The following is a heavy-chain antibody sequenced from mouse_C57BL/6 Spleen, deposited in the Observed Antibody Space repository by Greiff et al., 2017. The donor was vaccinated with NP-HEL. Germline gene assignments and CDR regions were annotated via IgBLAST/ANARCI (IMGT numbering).Heavy chain of an antibody. J-gene: IGHJ1*03. Sequence: QVQLQQPGAELVKPGASVKMSCKASGYTFTSYWITWVKQRPGQGLEWIGDIYPGSGSPNYNEKFKSKATLTVDTSSSTAYMQLSSLTSEDAAVYYCARFFYLSWYFDVWGTGTTVTVSS. D-gene: IGHD1-1*01. CDR2: IYPGSGSP. CDR3: ARFFYLSWYFDV. V-gene: IGHV1-55*01. CDR1: GYTFTSYW.